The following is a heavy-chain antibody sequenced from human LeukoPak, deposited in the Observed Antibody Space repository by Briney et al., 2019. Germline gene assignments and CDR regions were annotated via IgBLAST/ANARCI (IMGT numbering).Heavy chain of an antibody. CDR3: ARDALYCSSTSCYRYWYFDL. V-gene: IGHV4-4*07. J-gene: IGHJ2*01. D-gene: IGHD2-2*01. CDR1: GGSISSSY. CDR2: IYTSGST. Sequence: PSETLSLTCTVSGGSISSSYWNWIRQPAGKGLEWIGRIYTSGSTNYNPFLKSRVTMSLDTSKNQFSLKLTSVTAADTAVYYCARDALYCSSTSCYRYWYFDLWGRGTLVTVSS.